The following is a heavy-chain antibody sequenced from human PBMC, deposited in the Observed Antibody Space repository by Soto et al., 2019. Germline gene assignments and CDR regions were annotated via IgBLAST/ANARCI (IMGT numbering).Heavy chain of an antibody. Sequence: QVQLQESGPGLVKPSETLSLTCTVSGGSISSYYWSWIRQPPGKGLEWIGYIYYSGSTNYNPSLKSRVTISVDTSKNQFSLKLSSVTAADTAVYYCARAPLQYCYDSSGYYGPFDYWGQGTLVTVSS. CDR2: IYYSGST. J-gene: IGHJ4*02. V-gene: IGHV4-59*01. D-gene: IGHD3-22*01. CDR3: ARAPLQYCYDSSGYYGPFDY. CDR1: GGSISSYY.